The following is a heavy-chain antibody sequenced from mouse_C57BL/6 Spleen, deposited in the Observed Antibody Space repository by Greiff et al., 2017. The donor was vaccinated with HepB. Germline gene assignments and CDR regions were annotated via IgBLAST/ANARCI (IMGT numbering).Heavy chain of an antibody. V-gene: IGHV1-26*01. CDR2: INPNNGGT. J-gene: IGHJ1*03. Sequence: EVQLQQSGPELVKPGASVKISCKASGYTFTDYYMNWVKQSHGKSLEWIGDINPNNGGTSYNQKFKGKATLTVDKSSSTAYMELLSLTSEDSAVYYCARLGYYGSSGYFDVWGTGTTVTVSS. CDR1: GYTFTDYY. CDR3: ARLGYYGSSGYFDV. D-gene: IGHD1-1*01.